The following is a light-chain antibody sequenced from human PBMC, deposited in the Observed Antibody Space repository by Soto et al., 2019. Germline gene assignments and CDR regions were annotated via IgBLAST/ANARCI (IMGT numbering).Light chain of an antibody. CDR1: QSVSSN. CDR2: GAS. J-gene: IGKJ1*01. V-gene: IGKV3-20*01. CDR3: QQYGSSPPWT. Sequence: EIVLRQSPVSLSLSTGERATLSFRASQSVSSNLAWYQQKPGQAPRLLIYGASSRATGIPDRFSGSGSGTDFTLTISRLEPEDFAVYYCQQYGSSPPWTFGQGTKVDIK.